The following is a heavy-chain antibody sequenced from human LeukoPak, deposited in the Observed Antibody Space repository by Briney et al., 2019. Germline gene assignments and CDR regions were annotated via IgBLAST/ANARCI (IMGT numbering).Heavy chain of an antibody. CDR3: ARIQLLRFDY. CDR1: GFRFSSYA. J-gene: IGHJ4*02. D-gene: IGHD5-18*01. CDR2: ITGSTGAT. V-gene: IGHV3-23*01. Sequence: GGSLRLSCEASGFRFSSYAMGWVRQVPGKELECIAVITGSTGATYHADSVKGRFAISRDNSRNTLYLQMNTLRAEDTAVYYCARIQLLRFDYWGQGTLVTVSS.